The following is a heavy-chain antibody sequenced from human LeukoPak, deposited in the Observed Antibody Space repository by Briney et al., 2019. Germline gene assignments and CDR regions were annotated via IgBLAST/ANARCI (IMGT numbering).Heavy chain of an antibody. Sequence: ASVKVSCKASGGTFSSYAISWVRQAPGQGLEWMGGIIPIFGTANYAQKFQGRVTITADESTSTAYMELSSLRSEDTAVYYCARESRHCSSTNCYDAFDFWGQGTMVTVSS. D-gene: IGHD2-2*01. CDR3: ARESRHCSSTNCYDAFDF. CDR1: GGTFSSYA. CDR2: IIPIFGTA. J-gene: IGHJ3*01. V-gene: IGHV1-69*13.